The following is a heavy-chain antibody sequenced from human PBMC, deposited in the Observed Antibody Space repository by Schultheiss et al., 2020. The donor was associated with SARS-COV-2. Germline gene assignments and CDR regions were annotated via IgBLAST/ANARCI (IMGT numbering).Heavy chain of an antibody. Sequence: GESLKISCAASGLTFSSSWMSWVRQAPGKGLEWVSVISGSNGSTYYADSVKGRFTTSRDNSKNTLYLQMNSLRAEDTAVYYCAKAGDSSGCLAYWGQGTLVTVSS. CDR1: GLTFSSSW. CDR2: ISGSNGST. V-gene: IGHV3-23*01. D-gene: IGHD6-19*01. CDR3: AKAGDSSGCLAY. J-gene: IGHJ4*02.